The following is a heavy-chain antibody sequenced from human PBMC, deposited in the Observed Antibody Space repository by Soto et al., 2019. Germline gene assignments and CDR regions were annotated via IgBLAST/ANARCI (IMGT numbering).Heavy chain of an antibody. CDR3: ARSYGAQQYYFDY. J-gene: IGHJ4*02. CDR2: IWYDGSNK. D-gene: IGHD4-17*01. Sequence: QVQLVESGGGVVQPGRSLRLSCAASGFTFSSYGMHWVRKAPGKGLEWVAVIWYDGSNKYYADSVKGRFTISRDNSKNTLYLQMNSLRAEDTAVYYCARSYGAQQYYFDYWGQGTLVTVSS. V-gene: IGHV3-33*01. CDR1: GFTFSSYG.